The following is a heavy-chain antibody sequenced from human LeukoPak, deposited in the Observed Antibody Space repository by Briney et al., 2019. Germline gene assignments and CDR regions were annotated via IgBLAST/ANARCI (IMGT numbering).Heavy chain of an antibody. CDR1: GFTFSSYG. CDR3: ARLFTAMAPFDY. J-gene: IGHJ4*02. D-gene: IGHD5-18*01. Sequence: QPGRSLRLSCAASGFTFSSYGMHWVRQAPGKGLEGVAVIWYDGSNKYYADSVKGRFTISRDNSKNTLYLQMNSLRAEDTAVYYCARLFTAMAPFDYWGQGTLVTVSS. CDR2: IWYDGSNK. V-gene: IGHV3-33*01.